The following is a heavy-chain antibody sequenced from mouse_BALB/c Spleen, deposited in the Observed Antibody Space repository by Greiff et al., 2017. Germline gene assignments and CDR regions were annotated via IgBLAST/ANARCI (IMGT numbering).Heavy chain of an antibody. Sequence: EVKLVESGGGLVKPGGSLKLSCAASGFTFSSYAMSWVRQTPEKRLEWVATISSGGSYTYYPDSVKGRFTISRDNAKNTLYLQMSSLRSEDTAMYYCARALREGAMDYWGQGTSVTVSS. CDR2: ISSGGSYT. CDR1: GFTFSSYA. D-gene: IGHD2-12*01. CDR3: ARALREGAMDY. J-gene: IGHJ4*01. V-gene: IGHV5-9-3*01.